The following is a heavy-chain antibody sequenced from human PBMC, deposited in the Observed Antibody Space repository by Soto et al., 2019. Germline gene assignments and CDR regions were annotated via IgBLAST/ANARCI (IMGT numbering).Heavy chain of an antibody. J-gene: IGHJ3*02. V-gene: IGHV1-69*02. CDR3: LVSGYGHDAFYI. CDR2: IIPILGIA. D-gene: IGHD5-12*01. Sequence: SVKVSCKASGVTFSSYTISWVRQAPGQGLEWMGRIIPILGIANYAQKFQGRVTITADKSTSTAYMELSSLRSEDTAVYYCLVSGYGHDAFYIWGQGTMVTVSS. CDR1: GVTFSSYT.